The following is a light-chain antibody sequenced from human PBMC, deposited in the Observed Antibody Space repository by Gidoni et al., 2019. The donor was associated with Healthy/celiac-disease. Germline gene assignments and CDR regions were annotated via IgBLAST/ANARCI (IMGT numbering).Light chain of an antibody. J-gene: IGLJ3*02. Sequence: QSVLTKPHSASGTPGQRVTIACSGSSSNIGSNTVNWYQQLPGTAPKLLIYSNNQRPSGVPDRFSGSKSGTSASLAISGLQSEDEADYYCAAWDDSLNGVFGGGTKLTVL. CDR3: AAWDDSLNGV. CDR1: SSNIGSNT. V-gene: IGLV1-44*01. CDR2: SNN.